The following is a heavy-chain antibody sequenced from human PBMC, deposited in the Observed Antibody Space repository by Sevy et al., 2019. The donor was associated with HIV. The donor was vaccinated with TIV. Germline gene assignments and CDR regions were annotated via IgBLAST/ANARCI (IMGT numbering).Heavy chain of an antibody. J-gene: IGHJ4*02. D-gene: IGHD3-22*01. V-gene: IGHV1-24*01. Sequence: ASVKVSCKVSGYTLTKLSMHWVRQAPGKGLEWMGTFDPEDGGTNYAQKFQGRVTMTEDTSIDTAYMELSSLRSEDTAVFYCAITKDYYDNSGYPFDYWGQGTLVTVSS. CDR1: GYTLTKLS. CDR2: FDPEDGGT. CDR3: AITKDYYDNSGYPFDY.